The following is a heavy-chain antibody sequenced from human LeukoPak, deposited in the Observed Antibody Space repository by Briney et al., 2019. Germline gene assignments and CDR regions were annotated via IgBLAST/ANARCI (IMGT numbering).Heavy chain of an antibody. D-gene: IGHD3-22*01. CDR3: AREWRGYYDSSGYLDY. CDR1: GFTFSSYA. CDR2: ISYDGSNK. V-gene: IGHV3-30*04. J-gene: IGHJ4*02. Sequence: GGSLRLSCAASGFTFSSYAMHWVRPAPGKGLEWVAVISYDGSNKYYADSVKGRFTISRDNSKNTLYLQMNSLRAEDTAVYYCAREWRGYYDSSGYLDYWGQGTLVTVSS.